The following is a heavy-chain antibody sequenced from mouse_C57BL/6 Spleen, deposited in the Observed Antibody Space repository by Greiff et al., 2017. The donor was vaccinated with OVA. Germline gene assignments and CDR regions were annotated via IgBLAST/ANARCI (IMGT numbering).Heavy chain of an antibody. J-gene: IGHJ1*03. D-gene: IGHD1-1*01. CDR3: ARWGYGSSYFDV. V-gene: IGHV1-26*01. CDR2: INPNNGGT. Sequence: VQLQQSGPELVKPGASVKISCKASGYTFTDYYMNWVKQSHGKSLEWIGDINPNNGGTSYNQKFKGKATLTVDKSSSTAYMELRSLTSEDSAVYYCARWGYGSSYFDVWGTGTTVTVSS. CDR1: GYTFTDYY.